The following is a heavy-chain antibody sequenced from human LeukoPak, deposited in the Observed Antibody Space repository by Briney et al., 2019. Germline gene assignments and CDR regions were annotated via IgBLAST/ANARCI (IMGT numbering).Heavy chain of an antibody. CDR3: ARQGVATAIDY. J-gene: IGHJ4*02. CDR1: GGSISNYY. CDR2: ISASGNT. Sequence: SETLSLTCTVSGGSISNYYWSWIRQPAGKGLEWIGRISASGNTNYNPSLKSRVTMSVDTSMNLFALKLSSVTAADTAVYYCARQGVATAIDYWGQGTLVTVSS. D-gene: IGHD2-21*02. V-gene: IGHV4-4*07.